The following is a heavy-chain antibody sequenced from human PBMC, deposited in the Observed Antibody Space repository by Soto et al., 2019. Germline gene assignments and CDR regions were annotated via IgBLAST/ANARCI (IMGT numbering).Heavy chain of an antibody. Sequence: GASVKVSCKASGGTFSNYVVNWVRQAPGQGLEWMGRIIPISGAANYAQKFQGRVTITADKSTSTSYMELSSLRSKDTAVYYCARDMTRTVVPYFDFWGQGTLVTVSS. CDR3: ARDMTRTVVPYFDF. J-gene: IGHJ4*02. D-gene: IGHD1-7*01. CDR2: IIPISGAA. CDR1: GGTFSNYV. V-gene: IGHV1-69*06.